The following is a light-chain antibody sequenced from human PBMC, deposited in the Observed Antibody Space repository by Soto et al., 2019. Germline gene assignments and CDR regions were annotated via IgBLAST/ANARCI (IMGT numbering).Light chain of an antibody. J-gene: IGKJ5*01. CDR2: AAS. V-gene: IGKV3-20*01. CDR1: PRVSSSY. Sequence: IVLPKSPGTLSLSPGARAPLSCSARPRVSSSYLVWPQQNPGQAPRLLIYAASRRATGSPARFIGSGSGADFSLTLRRLEPEELSVYYCQKYNDRPPITVGNGKRL. CDR3: QKYNDRPPIT.